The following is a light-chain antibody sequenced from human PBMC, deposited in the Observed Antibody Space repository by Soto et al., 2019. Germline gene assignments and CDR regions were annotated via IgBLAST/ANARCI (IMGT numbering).Light chain of an antibody. CDR1: QSISNW. J-gene: IGKJ4*01. CDR3: QQHDDLPFT. Sequence: DIQMTQSPSTLPASVGDRVTITCRASQSISNWLAWYQQKPGTAPKVLIYHASNLQTGVPSKFSGSGSGTDFSFTISSLQPEDIATYYCQQHDDLPFTFGGGTKVDIK. CDR2: HAS. V-gene: IGKV1-33*01.